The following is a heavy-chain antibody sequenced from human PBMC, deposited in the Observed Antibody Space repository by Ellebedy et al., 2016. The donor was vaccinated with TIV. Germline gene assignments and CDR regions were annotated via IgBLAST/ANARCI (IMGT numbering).Heavy chain of an antibody. V-gene: IGHV4-39*01. Sequence: SETLSLTXTVSGSSIRSRNYYWGWIRQPPGKGLEWIGSIFYSGTTYYNPSLRSRVSISVDTSKNQFSLKVNSVTAADTALYYCARPQQLIFDAFDIWGRGTMVTVSS. CDR2: IFYSGTT. J-gene: IGHJ3*02. CDR3: ARPQQLIFDAFDI. CDR1: GSSIRSRNYY. D-gene: IGHD6-13*01.